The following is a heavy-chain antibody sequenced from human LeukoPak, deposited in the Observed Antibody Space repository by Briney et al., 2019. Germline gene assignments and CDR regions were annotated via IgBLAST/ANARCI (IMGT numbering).Heavy chain of an antibody. CDR2: ISYDGSNK. CDR1: GFTFSNYA. CDR3: ARVEDIVVVVASGAFDY. Sequence: GGSLRLSCAASGFTFSNYAMHWVRRAPGKGLEWVAVISYDGSNKYYADSVKGRFTISRDNSKNTLYLQMDSLRAEDTAVYYCARVEDIVVVVASGAFDYWGQGTLVTVSS. J-gene: IGHJ4*02. V-gene: IGHV3-30-3*01. D-gene: IGHD2-15*01.